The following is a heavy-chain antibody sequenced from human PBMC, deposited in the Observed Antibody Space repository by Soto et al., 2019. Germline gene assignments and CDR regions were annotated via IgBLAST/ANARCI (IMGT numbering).Heavy chain of an antibody. Sequence: SETLSLTCAVYGGSFSGYYWSWIRQPPGKGLEWIGEINHSGSTNYNPSLKSRVTISVDTSKNQFSLKLSSVTAADTAVYYCARRGGLYCSSTSCPLYYYYYGMDVWGQGTTVTVS. CDR1: GGSFSGYY. V-gene: IGHV4-34*01. CDR3: ARRGGLYCSSTSCPLYYYYYGMDV. J-gene: IGHJ6*02. CDR2: INHSGST. D-gene: IGHD2-2*01.